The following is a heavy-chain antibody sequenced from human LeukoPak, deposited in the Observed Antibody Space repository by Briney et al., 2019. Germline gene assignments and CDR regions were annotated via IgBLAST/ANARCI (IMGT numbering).Heavy chain of an antibody. J-gene: IGHJ4*02. V-gene: IGHV4-34*01. CDR2: IDHSGST. CDR3: ARGCTNGICYLDY. Sequence: SETPSLTCAVYGGSFSGYYWSWIRQPPGKGLEWIGEIDHSGSTNYKSSLKSRVTISGDTSKNQFSLKLSSVTAADTAVYYCARGCTNGICYLDYWGQGTLVTVSS. CDR1: GGSFSGYY. D-gene: IGHD2-8*01.